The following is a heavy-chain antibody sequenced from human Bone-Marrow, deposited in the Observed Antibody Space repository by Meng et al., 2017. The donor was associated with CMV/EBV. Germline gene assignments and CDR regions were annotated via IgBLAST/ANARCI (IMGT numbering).Heavy chain of an antibody. CDR1: GYTFTSYG. CDR3: ARGAGGGNFLNAFDI. Sequence: SVKVSCKASGYTFTSYGISWVRQAPGQGLEWMGWIIPIFGTANYAQKFQGRVTITTDESTSTAYMELSSLRSEDTAVYYCARGAGGGNFLNAFDIWGQGTMVTVSS. CDR2: IIPIFGTA. D-gene: IGHD4-23*01. V-gene: IGHV1-69*05. J-gene: IGHJ3*02.